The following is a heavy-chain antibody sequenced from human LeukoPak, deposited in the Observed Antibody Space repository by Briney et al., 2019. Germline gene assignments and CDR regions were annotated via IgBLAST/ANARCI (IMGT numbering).Heavy chain of an antibody. CDR2: INPSGGST. J-gene: IGHJ6*02. CDR3: ARTPNVLRFLEWSRYYGMDV. Sequence: ASVKVSCKASGYTFTSYYMHWVRQAPGQGLEWMGIINPSGGSTSYAQKFQGRVTMTRDTSISTAYMELSRLRSDDTAVYYCARTPNVLRFLEWSRYYGMDVWGQGTTVTVSS. D-gene: IGHD3-3*01. CDR1: GYTFTSYY. V-gene: IGHV1-46*01.